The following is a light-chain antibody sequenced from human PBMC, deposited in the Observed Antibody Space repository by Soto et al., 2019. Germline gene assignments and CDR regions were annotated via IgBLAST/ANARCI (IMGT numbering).Light chain of an antibody. CDR1: QTVTSSF. V-gene: IGKV3D-20*02. Sequence: EIGLTQSPCTLSLSPGERATLSCRASQTVTSSFLAWYQQKPGLAPRLLIYDASNRATGIPDRFSGSGSGTDFTLTISSLEPEDFALYYCQQRNNWPITFAQGTRLEI. CDR3: QQRNNWPIT. CDR2: DAS. J-gene: IGKJ5*01.